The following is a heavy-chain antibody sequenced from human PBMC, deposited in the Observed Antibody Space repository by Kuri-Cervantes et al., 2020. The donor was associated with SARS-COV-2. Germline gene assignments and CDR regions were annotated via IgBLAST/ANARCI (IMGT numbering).Heavy chain of an antibody. V-gene: IGHV3-7*01. J-gene: IGHJ6*03. Sequence: GESLKISCAASGFTFSSYWMSLVRQAPGKGLEWVANIKQDGSEKYYVDSVKGRFTISRDNAKNSLYLQMNSLRAEDTAVYYCARGWDHYYYYYMDVWGKGTTVTVSS. CDR1: GFTFSSYW. CDR2: IKQDGSEK. D-gene: IGHD1-26*01. CDR3: ARGWDHYYYYYMDV.